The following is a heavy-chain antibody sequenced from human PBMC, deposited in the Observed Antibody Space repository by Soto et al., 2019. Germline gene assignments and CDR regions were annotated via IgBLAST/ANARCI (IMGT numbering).Heavy chain of an antibody. Sequence: LRLSCTASGLTFGDYAMSWFRQAPGKGLEWVGFIRSKAYGGTTEYAASVKGRFTISRDDSKSIAYLQMNSLKTEDTAVYYCTNAVLGYCSSTSCYVEPYGMDVWGQGTTVTVSS. D-gene: IGHD2-2*01. J-gene: IGHJ6*02. V-gene: IGHV3-49*03. CDR3: TNAVLGYCSSTSCYVEPYGMDV. CDR2: IRSKAYGGTT. CDR1: GLTFGDYA.